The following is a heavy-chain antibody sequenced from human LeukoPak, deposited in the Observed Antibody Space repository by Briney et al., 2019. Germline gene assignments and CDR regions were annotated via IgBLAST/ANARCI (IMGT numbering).Heavy chain of an antibody. V-gene: IGHV3-48*01. J-gene: IGHJ5*02. CDR2: ISSSSSTI. D-gene: IGHD6-13*01. CDR3: ASPPSIAAAGTRSWFDP. Sequence: GGSLRLSCAASGFTFSSYSMNWVRQAPGKGLEWVSYISSSSSTIYYADSVKGRFTISRDNAKNSPYLQMNSLRAEDTAVYYCASPPSIAAAGTRSWFDPWGQGTLVTVSS. CDR1: GFTFSSYS.